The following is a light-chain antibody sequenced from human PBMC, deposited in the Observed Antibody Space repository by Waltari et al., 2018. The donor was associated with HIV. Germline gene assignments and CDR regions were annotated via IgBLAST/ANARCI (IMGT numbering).Light chain of an antibody. Sequence: QSALTQPASVSGPPGQSITISCTGTTNDVGSSNYVSWHQQHPGEAPKLILHDVSDLPSGISKRCSGSKSGNTASLTISGLQTEDEADYYCSSYTSSSTYVFGTGTRVTVL. CDR1: TNDVGSSNY. CDR2: DVS. J-gene: IGLJ1*01. V-gene: IGLV2-14*01. CDR3: SSYTSSSTYV.